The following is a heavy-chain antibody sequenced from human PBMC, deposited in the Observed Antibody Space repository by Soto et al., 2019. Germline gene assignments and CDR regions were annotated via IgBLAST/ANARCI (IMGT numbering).Heavy chain of an antibody. Sequence: EVQLLESGGGLVQPGGSLRLSCAASGFTFSSYAMSWVRQAPGKGLEWVSAISGSGGSTYYAVSVKGRFTIYRYNSKNTLYLQMNSLRAEDTAVYYCAKDQRGIAARPGWFDPWGQGTLVTVSS. CDR3: AKDQRGIAARPGWFDP. V-gene: IGHV3-23*01. CDR1: GFTFSSYA. D-gene: IGHD6-6*01. J-gene: IGHJ5*02. CDR2: ISGSGGST.